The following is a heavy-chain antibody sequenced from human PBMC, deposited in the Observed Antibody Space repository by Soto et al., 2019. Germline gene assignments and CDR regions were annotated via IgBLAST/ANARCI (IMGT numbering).Heavy chain of an antibody. D-gene: IGHD2-21*01. CDR2: IGWRSFTL. J-gene: IGHJ4*02. CDR1: GFSFDDYA. CDR3: AKDRLASSRGRFDV. Sequence: EVKLVESGGGWVQPGRSLRLSCAASGFSFDDYAMHWVRQLPGKGLEWVAGIGWRSFTLGYANSVKGRFTISRDNAQNFLYLQMDDLRAENSALYSCAKDRLASSRGRFDVWGQGTLVSVSS. V-gene: IGHV3-9*01.